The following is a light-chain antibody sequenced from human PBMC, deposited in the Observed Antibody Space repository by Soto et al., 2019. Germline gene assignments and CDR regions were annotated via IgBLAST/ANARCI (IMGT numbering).Light chain of an antibody. Sequence: EIVLKQAPSTLTLYPEKRATLSGRASQSVSSYLAWYQQKPGQAPRLLIYTTSTRAPGIPARFSGSGSGTEFTLTISSLQSEDFAVYYCQQYNTWPPITFGQGTRLEIK. CDR3: QQYNTWPPIT. V-gene: IGKV3-15*01. CDR2: TTS. CDR1: QSVSSY. J-gene: IGKJ5*01.